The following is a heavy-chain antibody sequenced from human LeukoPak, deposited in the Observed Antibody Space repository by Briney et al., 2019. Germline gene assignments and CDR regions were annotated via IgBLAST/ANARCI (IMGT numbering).Heavy chain of an antibody. CDR1: GFTFSSYG. CDR3: AKGIPGTTGLDY. D-gene: IGHD1-20*01. Sequence: GGSLRLSCAASGFTFSSYGMHWVRQAPGKGLEWVAVISHDGSNKHYGGSVKGRFTISRNSSKNTLFLQMNSLRVEDTAVYYCAKGIPGTTGLDYWGQGTLVTVSS. V-gene: IGHV3-30*18. J-gene: IGHJ4*02. CDR2: ISHDGSNK.